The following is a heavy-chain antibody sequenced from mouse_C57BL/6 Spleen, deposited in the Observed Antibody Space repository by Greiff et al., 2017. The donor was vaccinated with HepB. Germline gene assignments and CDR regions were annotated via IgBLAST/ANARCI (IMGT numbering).Heavy chain of an antibody. CDR1: GYTFTSYW. CDR2: IDPNSGGT. CDR3: AREDPIAWFAY. J-gene: IGHJ3*01. Sequence: VQLKQPGAELVKPGASVKLSCKASGYTFTSYWMHWVKQRPGRGLEWIGRIDPNSGGTKYNEKFKSKATLTVDKPSSTAYMQLSSLTSEDSAVYYCAREDPIAWFAYWGQGTLVTVSA. V-gene: IGHV1-72*01.